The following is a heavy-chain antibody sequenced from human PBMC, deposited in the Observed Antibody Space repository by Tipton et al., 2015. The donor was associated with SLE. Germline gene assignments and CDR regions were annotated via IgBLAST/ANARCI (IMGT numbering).Heavy chain of an antibody. CDR1: GFTFSDYY. CDR3: ARGWSSSSWVNGNYLDY. D-gene: IGHD6-13*01. CDR2: ISSSGSTI. V-gene: IGHV3-11*04. Sequence: SLRLSCAASGFTFSDYYMSWIRQAPGKGLEWISYISSSGSTIYYADSVKGRFTISRDNAENSLYLQMNSLRAEDTAVYYCARGWSSSSWVNGNYLDYWGQGTLVTVSS. J-gene: IGHJ4*02.